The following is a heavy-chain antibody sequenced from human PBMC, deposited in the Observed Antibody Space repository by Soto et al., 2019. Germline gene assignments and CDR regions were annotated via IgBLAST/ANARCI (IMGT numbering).Heavy chain of an antibody. V-gene: IGHV1-8*02. CDR1: GGTFSSYA. CDR2: MNPNSGNT. D-gene: IGHD3-3*01. CDR3: ARGDIYDFWSGYYTLYYYYYGMDV. J-gene: IGHJ6*02. Sequence: ASVKVSCKASGGTFSSYAISWVRQAPGQGLEWMGWMNPNSGNTGYAQKFQGRVTMTRNTSISTAYMELSSLRSEDTAVYYCARGDIYDFWSGYYTLYYYYYGMDVWGQGTTVTVSS.